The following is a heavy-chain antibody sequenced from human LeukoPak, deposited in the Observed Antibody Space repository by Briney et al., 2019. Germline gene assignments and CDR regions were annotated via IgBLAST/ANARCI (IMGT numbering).Heavy chain of an antibody. CDR3: AREGYCSGGSCYVLDY. D-gene: IGHD2-15*01. Sequence: GGSLRLSCAASGFTFNGYNMNWVRQAPGKGLEWISYITSSSSSNSYADSVKGRFTISRDNAKNSLYLQMNSLRAEDTAVYYCAREGYCSGGSCYVLDYWGQGTLVTVSS. V-gene: IGHV3-21*05. J-gene: IGHJ4*02. CDR1: GFTFNGYN. CDR2: ITSSSSSN.